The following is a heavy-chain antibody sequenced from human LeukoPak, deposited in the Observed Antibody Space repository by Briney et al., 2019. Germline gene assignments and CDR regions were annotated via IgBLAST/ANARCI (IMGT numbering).Heavy chain of an antibody. CDR3: AKDHLEYYFDY. J-gene: IGHJ4*02. CDR1: GLTVSINY. CDR2: ISGSGGST. V-gene: IGHV3-23*01. Sequence: GGSLRLSCAASGLTVSINYMSWVRQAPGKGLEWVSAISGSGGSTYYADSVKGRFTISRDNSKNTLYLQMNSLRAEDTAVYYCAKDHLEYYFDYWGQGTLVTVSS.